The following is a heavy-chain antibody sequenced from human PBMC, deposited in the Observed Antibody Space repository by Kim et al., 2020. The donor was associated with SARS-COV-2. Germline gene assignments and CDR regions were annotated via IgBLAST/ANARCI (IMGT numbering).Heavy chain of an antibody. V-gene: IGHV3-21*01. CDR2: ISSSSSYI. D-gene: IGHD1-26*01. J-gene: IGHJ4*02. CDR1: GFTFSSYS. CDR3: ARDYMGDGIVDY. Sequence: GGSLRLSCAASGFTFSSYSMNWVRQAPGKGLEWVSSISSSSSYIYYADSVKGRFTISRDNAKNSLYLQMNSLRAEDTAVYYCARDYMGDGIVDYWGQGTLVTVSS.